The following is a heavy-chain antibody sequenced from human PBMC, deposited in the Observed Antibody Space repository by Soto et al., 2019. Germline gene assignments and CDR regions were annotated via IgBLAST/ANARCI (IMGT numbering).Heavy chain of an antibody. CDR3: ARDLSGSCYGNWFDP. CDR1: GYTFTSYA. CDR2: INAGNGNT. V-gene: IGHV1-3*01. Sequence: ASVKVSCKASGYTFTSYAMHWVRQAPGQRLEWMGWINAGNGNTKYSQKFQGRVTITRDTSASTAYMELSSLRSEDTAVYYCARDLSGSCYGNWFDPWGQGTLVTVSS. D-gene: IGHD1-26*01. J-gene: IGHJ5*02.